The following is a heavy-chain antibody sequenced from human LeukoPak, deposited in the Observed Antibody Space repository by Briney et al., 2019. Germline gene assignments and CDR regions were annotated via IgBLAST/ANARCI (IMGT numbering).Heavy chain of an antibody. CDR2: IYYSGSI. CDR3: ARGFDSKSTYFDY. V-gene: IGHV4-59*01. CDR1: GGSFSNFY. Sequence: SETLSLTCTVSGGSFSNFYWNWIRQPPGKGLEWIGYIYYSGSINYNPSLTSRLTISVDTSKNQFSLSLNSVTAADTAIYYCARGFDSKSTYFDYWGQGTLVTVSS. J-gene: IGHJ4*02. D-gene: IGHD5-12*01.